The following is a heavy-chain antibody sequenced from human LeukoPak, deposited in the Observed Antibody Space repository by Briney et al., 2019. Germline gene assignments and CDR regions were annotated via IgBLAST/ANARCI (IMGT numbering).Heavy chain of an antibody. D-gene: IGHD5-18*01. CDR3: ASGYLPFDY. Sequence: GGSLRLSCAASGFTVSSKDMSWVRQAPGKGLEWVSVIYSGGSTYYADSVKGRFTISSDNSKTTLYPQMNTLRAEDTAVYYCASGYLPFDYWGQGTLVTVSS. J-gene: IGHJ4*02. V-gene: IGHV3-53*01. CDR1: GFTVSSKD. CDR2: IYSGGST.